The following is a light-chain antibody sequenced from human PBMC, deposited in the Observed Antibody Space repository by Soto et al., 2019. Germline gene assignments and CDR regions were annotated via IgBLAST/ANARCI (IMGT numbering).Light chain of an antibody. CDR2: GAS. Sequence: TLSPATLSVSPGDMATLSCRSSQSVSRNLAWYQQKPGQAPRLLIYGASTRATGVPARFSVSGSATDFTLSISSLQSEDVAVYYCKQYGDWPPDTFGQGTTLQI. CDR3: KQYGDWPPDT. CDR1: QSVSRN. V-gene: IGKV3-15*01. J-gene: IGKJ2*01.